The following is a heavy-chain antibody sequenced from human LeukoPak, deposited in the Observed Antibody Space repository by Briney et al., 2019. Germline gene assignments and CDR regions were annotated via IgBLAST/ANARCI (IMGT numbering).Heavy chain of an antibody. Sequence: SETLSLTCTVSGGSISSYYWSWIRQPPGKGLEWIGYIYYSGSINYNPSLKSRVTISIDTSRNQFSLKLSSVTAADTAVYYCATYHFRGDTSHYFDYWGQGTLVTVSS. CDR2: IYYSGSI. J-gene: IGHJ4*02. CDR3: ATYHFRGDTSHYFDY. CDR1: GGSISSYY. V-gene: IGHV4-59*01. D-gene: IGHD3-10*02.